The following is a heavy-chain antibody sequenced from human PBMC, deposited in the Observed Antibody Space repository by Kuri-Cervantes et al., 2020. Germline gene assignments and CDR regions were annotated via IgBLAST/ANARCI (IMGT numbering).Heavy chain of an antibody. V-gene: IGHV4-61*08. CDR2: IYYSGST. J-gene: IGHJ4*02. Sequence: GSLRLSCTVSGGSISSGGYYWSWIRQPPGKGLEWIGYIYYSGSTNYNPSLKSRVTISVDTSKNQFSLKLSSVTAADTAVYYCAREAAVTTFSRRVGFDYWGQGTLVTVSS. CDR1: GGSISSGGYY. D-gene: IGHD4-17*01. CDR3: AREAAVTTFSRRVGFDY.